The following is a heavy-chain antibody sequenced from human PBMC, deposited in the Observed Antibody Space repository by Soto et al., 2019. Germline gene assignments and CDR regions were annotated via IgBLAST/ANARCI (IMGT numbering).Heavy chain of an antibody. J-gene: IGHJ6*03. V-gene: IGHV1-2*04. D-gene: IGHD2-15*01. CDR3: ARSADCSGGSCYSNYYYMDV. CDR2: INPNSGGT. Sequence: QVQLVQSGAEVKKPGASVKVSCKASGYTFTGYYMHWVRQAPGQGLEWMGWINPNSGGTNYAQKFQGWVTMTRDTSISTAYMELSRLRSDDTAVYYCARSADCSGGSCYSNYYYMDVWGKGTTVTVSS. CDR1: GYTFTGYY.